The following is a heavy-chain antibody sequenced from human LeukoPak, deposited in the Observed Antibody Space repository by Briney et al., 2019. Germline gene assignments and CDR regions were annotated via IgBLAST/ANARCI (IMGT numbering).Heavy chain of an antibody. V-gene: IGHV3-48*02. J-gene: IGHJ4*02. CDR3: AKTRGYCSSGTCYLSD. D-gene: IGHD2-15*01. CDR1: GFTLSSSS. CDR2: ISYSGNTI. Sequence: GGSLRLSCAASGFTLSSSSMHWVRQAPGKGLEWVSYISYSGNTIYYADSVKGRFTVSRGNAKNSLYLQINSLRDEDTAVYYCAKTRGYCSSGTCYLSDWGQGTPVSVSS.